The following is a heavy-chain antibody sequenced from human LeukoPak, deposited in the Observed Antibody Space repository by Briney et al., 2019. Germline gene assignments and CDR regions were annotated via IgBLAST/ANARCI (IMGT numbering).Heavy chain of an antibody. CDR1: GYTFTGYY. V-gene: IGHV1-2*02. J-gene: IGHJ6*02. D-gene: IGHD6-13*01. CDR2: INPNSGGT. Sequence: ASVKVSCKASGYTFTGYYMHWVRQAPGQGLEWVGWINPNSGGTNYAQKFQGRVTMTRDTSISTAYMELSRLRSDDTAVYYCARVSGSSWYPNYYYYGMDVWGQGTTVTVSS. CDR3: ARVSGSSWYPNYYYYGMDV.